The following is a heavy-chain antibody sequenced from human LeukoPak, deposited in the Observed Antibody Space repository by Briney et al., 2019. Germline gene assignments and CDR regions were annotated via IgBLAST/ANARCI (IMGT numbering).Heavy chain of an antibody. CDR3: ATPRSYYYDSSGYGAFDI. CDR1: GYTFTSYA. Sequence: GASVKVSCKASGYTFTSYAMHWVRQAPGQRLEWMGWINAGNGNTKYSQKFQGRVTITRDTSASTAYMELSSLRSEDTAVYYCATPRSYYYDSSGYGAFDIWGQGTMVTVSS. CDR2: INAGNGNT. D-gene: IGHD3-22*01. J-gene: IGHJ3*02. V-gene: IGHV1-3*01.